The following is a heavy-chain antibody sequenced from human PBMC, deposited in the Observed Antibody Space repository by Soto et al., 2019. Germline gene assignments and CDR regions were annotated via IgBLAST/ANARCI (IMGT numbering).Heavy chain of an antibody. V-gene: IGHV3-53*01. CDR3: ARPIVGATWNYYYGMDV. CDR2: IYSGGST. CDR1: GFTVSSNY. J-gene: IGHJ6*02. D-gene: IGHD1-26*01. Sequence: EVQLVESGGGLIQPGGSLRLSCAASGFTVSSNYMSWVRQAPGKGLEWVSDIYSGGSTYYADSVKGRFTISRDNSKNTLYLQMDSLSAEDTAVYYCARPIVGATWNYYYGMDVWGQGTTVTVSS.